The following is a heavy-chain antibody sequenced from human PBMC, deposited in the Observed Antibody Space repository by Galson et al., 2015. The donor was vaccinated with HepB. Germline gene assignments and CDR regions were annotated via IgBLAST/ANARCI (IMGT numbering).Heavy chain of an antibody. J-gene: IGHJ4*02. D-gene: IGHD6-13*01. CDR3: TRQGEAGLFDY. V-gene: IGHV3-73*01. CDR1: GFGFSDSA. Sequence: SLRLSCAASGFGFSDSAIHWVRQASGKGLEWVGRIRGKSNNYATEYSASVKGRFTISRDDSKNTAFLQMNSLKTDDTAIYHCTRQGEAGLFDYRGQGTLVTVSS. CDR2: IRGKSNNYAT.